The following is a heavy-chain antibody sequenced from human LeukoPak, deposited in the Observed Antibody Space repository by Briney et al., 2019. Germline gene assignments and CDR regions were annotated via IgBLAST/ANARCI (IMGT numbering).Heavy chain of an antibody. D-gene: IGHD6-19*01. CDR2: ISSSSSYI. CDR3: ARDLIAVAVVY. Sequence: PGGSLRLSCAASGFTFSTSWMHWVRQVPGKGLVWVSSISSSSSYIYYADSVKGRFTISRDNAKNSLYLQMNSLRAEDTAVYYCARDLIAVAVVYWGQGTLVTVSS. J-gene: IGHJ4*02. V-gene: IGHV3-21*01. CDR1: GFTFSTSW.